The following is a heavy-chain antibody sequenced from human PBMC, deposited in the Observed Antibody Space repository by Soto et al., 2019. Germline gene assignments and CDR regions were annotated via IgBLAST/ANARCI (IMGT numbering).Heavy chain of an antibody. Sequence: GASVKVSCKASGGTFSSYAISWVRQAPGQGLEWMGGIIPIFGTANYAQKFQARVTITADESTSTAYMELSSLRAEDTAVYDCARDRGSSYPRDYYYYYGMDVWGQGTTVTVSS. CDR1: GGTFSSYA. CDR2: IIPIFGTA. V-gene: IGHV1-69*13. D-gene: IGHD6-6*01. CDR3: ARDRGSSYPRDYYYYYGMDV. J-gene: IGHJ6*02.